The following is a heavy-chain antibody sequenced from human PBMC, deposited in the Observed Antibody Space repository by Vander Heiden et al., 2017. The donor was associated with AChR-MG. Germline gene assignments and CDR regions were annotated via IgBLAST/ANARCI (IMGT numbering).Heavy chain of an antibody. CDR2: ISSSSSYL. Sequence: EVQLVESGGGLVKPGGSLRLSCAASGFTFSSYSMNWVRQAPGKGLEWVSSISSSSSYLYYADSVKGLFTISRDNAKNSLYLKMNSLRGEDTAVYYCARDPNPSYYDFWSGYLGSFGYYGMDVWGQGTTVTVSS. CDR1: GFTFSSYS. CDR3: ARDPNPSYYDFWSGYLGSFGYYGMDV. D-gene: IGHD3-3*01. V-gene: IGHV3-21*01. J-gene: IGHJ6*02.